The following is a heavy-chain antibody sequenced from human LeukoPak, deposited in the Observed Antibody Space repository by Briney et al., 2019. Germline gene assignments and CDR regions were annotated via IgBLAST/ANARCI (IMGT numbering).Heavy chain of an antibody. D-gene: IGHD2-21*02. Sequence: VASVKVSCKASGYTFTSYGISWVRQAPGQGLEWMGWISAYNGNTNYAQKLQGRVTMTTDTSTSTAYMELRSLRSDDTAVYYCARFGAYCGGDCYYYYVMDVWGQGTTVTVSS. CDR1: GYTFTSYG. CDR2: ISAYNGNT. V-gene: IGHV1-18*01. CDR3: ARFGAYCGGDCYYYYVMDV. J-gene: IGHJ6*02.